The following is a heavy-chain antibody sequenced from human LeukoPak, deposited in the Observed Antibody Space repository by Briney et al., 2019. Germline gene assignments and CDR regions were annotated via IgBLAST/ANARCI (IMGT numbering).Heavy chain of an antibody. D-gene: IGHD3-22*01. CDR3: AKSAVASYYYDSSGYYYFDY. CDR2: ISGSGGST. V-gene: IGHV3-23*01. J-gene: IGHJ4*02. CDR1: GFTFSSYA. Sequence: GGSLRLSCAASGFTFSSYAMSWVRQAPGKGLEWVSAISGSGGSTYYADSVKGRFTISRDNSKNTLYLQMNSLRAKDTAVYYCAKSAVASYYYDSSGYYYFDYWGQGTLVTVSS.